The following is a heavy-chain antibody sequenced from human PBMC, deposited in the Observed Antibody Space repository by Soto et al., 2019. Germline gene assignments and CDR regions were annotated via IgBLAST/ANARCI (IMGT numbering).Heavy chain of an antibody. D-gene: IGHD3-9*01. CDR2: INTDGSTT. J-gene: IGHJ4*02. CDR3: LIDHTGYSDY. CDR1: GFTFRSYW. V-gene: IGHV3-74*01. Sequence: EVQLVESGGGLVQPGGSLRLSCAVSGFTFRSYWMHWVRQAPGKGLVWVSRINTDGSTTSYADSVKGRFTISRDNAKNTLYLQMNSVRAEDMAVYYCLIDHTGYSDYWGQGTLVTVSS.